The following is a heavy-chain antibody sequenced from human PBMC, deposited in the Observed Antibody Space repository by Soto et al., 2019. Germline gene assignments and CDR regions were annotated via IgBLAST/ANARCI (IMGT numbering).Heavy chain of an antibody. CDR2: ISYDGSNK. D-gene: IGHD4-4*01. CDR1: GFTFSSYA. J-gene: IGHJ6*02. Sequence: QVQLVESGGGVVQPGRSLRLSCAASGFTFSSYAMHWVRQAPGKGLEWVAVISYDGSNKYYADSVKGRFTISRDNSKNTLYLQMNSLRAEDTAVYYCARDMYSNYGYYYYGMDVWGQGTPVTVSS. V-gene: IGHV3-30-3*01. CDR3: ARDMYSNYGYYYYGMDV.